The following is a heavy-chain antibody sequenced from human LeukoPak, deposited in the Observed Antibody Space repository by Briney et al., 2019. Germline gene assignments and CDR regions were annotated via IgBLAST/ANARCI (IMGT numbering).Heavy chain of an antibody. CDR1: GGSISSYY. CDR2: IYYSGST. CDR3: ARAAGYCSSSSCYAGEGYYYYYGMDV. J-gene: IGHJ6*04. Sequence: PSETLSLTCTVSGGSISSYYWSWIRQPPGKGLEWIGYIYYSGSTNYNPSLKSRVTISVDTSKNQVSLKPSSVTAGDTGVYYCARAAGYCSSSSCYAGEGYYYYYGMDVWGKGTTVTVSS. V-gene: IGHV4-59*01. D-gene: IGHD2-2*01.